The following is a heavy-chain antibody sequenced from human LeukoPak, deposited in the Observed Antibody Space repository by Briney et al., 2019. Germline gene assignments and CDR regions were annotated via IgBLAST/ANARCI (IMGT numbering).Heavy chain of an antibody. Sequence: QPGGSLRLSCAASGFTFSSYGMHWVRQAPGKGLEWVAFIRYDGSDKYYADSVKGRFTISRDKSKNTLCLQMSSLRVEDTAVYYCVKERAYGSGSYGFDYWGQGTLVTVSS. CDR2: IRYDGSDK. CDR3: VKERAYGSGSYGFDY. J-gene: IGHJ4*02. D-gene: IGHD3-10*01. V-gene: IGHV3-30*02. CDR1: GFTFSSYG.